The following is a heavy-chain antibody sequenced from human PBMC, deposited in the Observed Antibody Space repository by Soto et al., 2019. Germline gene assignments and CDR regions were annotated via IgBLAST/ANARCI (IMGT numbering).Heavy chain of an antibody. D-gene: IGHD1-26*01. CDR2: IRNKANSYTT. CDR3: ARASGKGAYFDY. Sequence: EVQLVESGGGLVQPGVSQRLSCPASGFTFSDHYMEWVRQAPGKGLEWVGRIRNKANSYTTDYAASVKGRVTSSRDDSKDSLYLQMNSLKTEDTAIYYCARASGKGAYFDYWGHGTLATVSS. V-gene: IGHV3-72*01. J-gene: IGHJ4*01. CDR1: GFTFSDHY.